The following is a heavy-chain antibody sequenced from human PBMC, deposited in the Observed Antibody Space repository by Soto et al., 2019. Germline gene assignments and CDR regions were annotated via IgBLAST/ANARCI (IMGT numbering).Heavy chain of an antibody. J-gene: IGHJ6*02. CDR3: ARDLIDTKDYYYYGMDV. Sequence: PSETLSLTCTVSGGSISSGGYYWGWIRQHPGKGLEWIGYIYYSGSTYYNPSLKSRVTISVDTSKNQFSLKLSSVTAADTAVYYCARDLIDTKDYYYYGMDVWGQGTTVTVSS. D-gene: IGHD2-21*01. V-gene: IGHV4-31*03. CDR1: GGSISSGGYY. CDR2: IYYSGST.